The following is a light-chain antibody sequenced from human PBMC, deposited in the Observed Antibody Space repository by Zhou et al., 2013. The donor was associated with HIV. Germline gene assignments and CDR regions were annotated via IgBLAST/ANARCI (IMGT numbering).Light chain of an antibody. V-gene: IGKV3-20*01. J-gene: IGKJ2*01. CDR1: QSVSTT. CDR2: GAS. Sequence: EIVMTQSPATLSVSPGERATLSCRASQSVSTTLAWYQQKPGQAPRLLIYGASSRATGIPDRFSGSGSGTDFTLTITRLEPEDFAVYYCQQYGSSGNTFGQGTKLEIK. CDR3: QQYGSSGNT.